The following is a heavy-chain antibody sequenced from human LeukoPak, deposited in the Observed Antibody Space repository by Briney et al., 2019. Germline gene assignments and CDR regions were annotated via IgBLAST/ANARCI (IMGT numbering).Heavy chain of an antibody. CDR1: GYTFTSYY. CDR3: ARGAPLGHVGESYYMDV. D-gene: IGHD3-10*01. V-gene: IGHV1-46*01. Sequence: ASVKVSCKASGYTFTSYYMHWVRQAPGQGLEWMGIINPSGGSTSYAQKFQGRVTITRDTSTSTVYMELSSLRSEDTAVYYCARGAPLGHVGESYYMDVWGKGTTVTVSS. CDR2: INPSGGST. J-gene: IGHJ6*03.